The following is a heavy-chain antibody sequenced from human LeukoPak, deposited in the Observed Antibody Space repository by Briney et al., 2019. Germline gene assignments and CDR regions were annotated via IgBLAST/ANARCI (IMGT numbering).Heavy chain of an antibody. J-gene: IGHJ4*02. CDR2: ISAYNGNT. V-gene: IGHV1-18*01. D-gene: IGHD3-3*01. CDR3: AKDTEHLRDFWSGYLFDY. CDR1: GYTFTSYG. Sequence: EASVKVSCKASGYTFTSYGISWVRQAPGQGLEWMGWISAYNGNTNYAQKLQGRVTMTTDTSTSTAYMELRSLRSDDTAVYYCAKDTEHLRDFWSGYLFDYWGQGTLVTVSS.